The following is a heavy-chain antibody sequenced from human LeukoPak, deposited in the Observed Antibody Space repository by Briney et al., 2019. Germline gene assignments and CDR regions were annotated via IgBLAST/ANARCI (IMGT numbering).Heavy chain of an antibody. J-gene: IGHJ4*02. Sequence: QPGGSLRLSCEASGFTFSNYVMSWVRQAPGKGLEWVALISNDGSNIYYADSVKGRFTISRDNSKNTLYLQMNSLRAEDTAVYYCAKELRGGSIWRYYFDYWGQGTLVTVSS. V-gene: IGHV3-30*18. D-gene: IGHD6-13*01. CDR3: AKELRGGSIWRYYFDY. CDR1: GFTFSNYV. CDR2: ISNDGSNI.